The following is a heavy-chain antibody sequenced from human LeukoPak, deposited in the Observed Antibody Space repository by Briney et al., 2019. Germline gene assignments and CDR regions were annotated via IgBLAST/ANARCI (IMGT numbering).Heavy chain of an antibody. V-gene: IGHV4-34*01. CDR1: GGSFSGYY. CDR3: ARVRRRYYGSGSYPDY. J-gene: IGHJ4*02. CDR2: INHSGST. D-gene: IGHD3-10*01. Sequence: SETLSLTCAVYGGSFSGYYWSWIRQPPGKGLEWIGEINHSGSTNYNPSLKSRVTISVDTSKNQFSLKLSSVTAADTAVYYCARVRRRYYGSGSYPDYWGQGTLVTVSS.